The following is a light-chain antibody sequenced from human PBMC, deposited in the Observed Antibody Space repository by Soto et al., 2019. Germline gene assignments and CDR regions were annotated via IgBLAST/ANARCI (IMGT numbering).Light chain of an antibody. J-gene: IGKJ5*01. Sequence: EIVLTQSPATLSLSPGERATLSCRASQSVSSYLAWYQQKPGQAPRLLIYDASNRATGIPARFSGSGSGTDFTITISSLEPEDFAVYYCQQRSNWPPRVTVGQGTRLEIK. CDR2: DAS. V-gene: IGKV3-11*01. CDR1: QSVSSY. CDR3: QQRSNWPPRVT.